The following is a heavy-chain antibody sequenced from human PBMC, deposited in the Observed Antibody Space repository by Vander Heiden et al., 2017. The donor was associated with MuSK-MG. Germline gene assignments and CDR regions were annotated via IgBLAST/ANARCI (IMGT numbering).Heavy chain of an antibody. V-gene: IGHV4-34*01. J-gene: IGHJ4*02. CDR2: INHSGST. CDR1: GGSFGGYY. CDR3: ARGIYIVVVPAAMWFDY. D-gene: IGHD2-2*01. Sequence: QVQLQQWGAGLLKPSETLSLTCAVYGGSFGGYYWSWIRQPPGKGLEWIGEINHSGSTNYNPSLKSRVTISVDTSKNQFSLKLSSVTAADTAVYYCARGIYIVVVPAAMWFDYWGQGTLVTVSS.